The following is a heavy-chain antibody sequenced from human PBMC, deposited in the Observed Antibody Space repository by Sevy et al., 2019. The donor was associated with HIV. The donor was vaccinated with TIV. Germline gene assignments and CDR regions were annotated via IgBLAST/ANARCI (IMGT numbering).Heavy chain of an antibody. CDR3: TKDAGWPL. D-gene: IGHD3-9*01. V-gene: IGHV3-23*01. CDR2: ITSSASTT. Sequence: GGSLRLSCAASGFTFSRYSMNWVRQAPGKGLEWVSGITSSASTTYYADSVKGRFTISRDNSKNTLYLQMNNLRAEDTAVYYCTKDAGWPLWGQGTLVTVSS. CDR1: GFTFSRYS. J-gene: IGHJ4*02.